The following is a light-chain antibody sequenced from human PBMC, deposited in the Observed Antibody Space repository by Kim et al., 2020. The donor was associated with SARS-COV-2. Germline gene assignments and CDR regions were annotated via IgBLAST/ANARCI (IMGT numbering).Light chain of an antibody. CDR2: RNN. Sequence: QLVLTQPPSASGTPGQRVTISCSGSSSNIERYSVFWYQHLPGTAPKLLIYRNNQWPSGVPDRFSGSKSGTSASLAISGLRSEDEADYYCAAWDDSLSAWVFGGGTQLTVL. CDR1: SSNIERYS. CDR3: AAWDDSLSAWV. J-gene: IGLJ3*02. V-gene: IGLV1-47*01.